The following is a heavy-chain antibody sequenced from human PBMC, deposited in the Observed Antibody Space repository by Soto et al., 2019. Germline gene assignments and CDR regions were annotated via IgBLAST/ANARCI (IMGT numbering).Heavy chain of an antibody. D-gene: IGHD4-17*01. J-gene: IGHJ4*02. V-gene: IGHV4-30-4*01. CDR2: IYYSGST. Sequence: SETLSLTCTVSGGSISSGDYYWSWIRQPPGKGLEWIGYIYYSGSTYYNPSLKSRVTISVDTSKNQFSLKLSSVTAADTAVYYCARVRGDDYGDYVIDYWGQGTLVTVPS. CDR1: GGSISSGDYY. CDR3: ARVRGDDYGDYVIDY.